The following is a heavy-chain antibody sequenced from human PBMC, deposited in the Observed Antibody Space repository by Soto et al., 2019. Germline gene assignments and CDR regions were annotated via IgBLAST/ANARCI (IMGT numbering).Heavy chain of an antibody. CDR3: ARATPKEADIDY. V-gene: IGHV3-33*01. CDR2: IWYDGSNK. J-gene: IGHJ4*02. Sequence: QVQLVESGGGVVQPGRSLRLSCAASGFTFSSYGMHWVRQAPGKGLEWVAVIWYDGSNKYYADSVKGRFTISRDNSKNTLYLQMNSLRAEDTAVYYCARATPKEADIDYWGQGTLVTVSS. CDR1: GFTFSSYG.